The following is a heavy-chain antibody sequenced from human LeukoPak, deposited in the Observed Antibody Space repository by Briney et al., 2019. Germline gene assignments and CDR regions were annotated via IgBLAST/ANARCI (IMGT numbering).Heavy chain of an antibody. CDR3: ARTRGRDSYHYYYYMDV. V-gene: IGHV1-69*05. Sequence: SVKVSCKASGGTFSSYAISWVRQAPGQGLEWMGGIIPIFGTANYAQKFQGRVTITTDESTSTAYMELSSLRSEDTAVYYCARTRGRDSYHYYYYMDVWGKGPTVTVSS. D-gene: IGHD1-26*01. CDR1: GGTFSSYA. J-gene: IGHJ6*03. CDR2: IIPIFGTA.